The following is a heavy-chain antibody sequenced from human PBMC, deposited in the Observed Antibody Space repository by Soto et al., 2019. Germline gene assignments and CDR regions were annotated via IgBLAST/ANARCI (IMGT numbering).Heavy chain of an antibody. J-gene: IGHJ5*01. CDR2: ISNDGRAQ. CDR1: TVTINVHG. Sequence: QVQLVESGGGVVQPGRSLRLSCTSSTVTINVHGIQWVRQAPGKALEWGAFISNDGRAQYYAGSVKGRFTISRDYSKNTVDLQMNSLRNEETAVYYCARVIWSRDYKWLDSWGPGTLVAVSS. CDR3: ARVIWSRDYKWLDS. D-gene: IGHD3-3*01. V-gene: IGHV3-30*03.